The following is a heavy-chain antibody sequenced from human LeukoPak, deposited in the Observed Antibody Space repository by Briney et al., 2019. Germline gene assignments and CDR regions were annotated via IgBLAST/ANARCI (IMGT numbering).Heavy chain of an antibody. CDR3: ARVPPYYDILTGYYTLRGMDV. CDR1: GYTLTTYG. Sequence: ASVKVSCKTSGYTLTTYGISWVRQAPGQGLEWMGWISAYNGDTNHAQNLQGRVTLTTDTSTSTAYMELRSLRSDDTAVYYCARVPPYYDILTGYYTLRGMDVWGKGTTVTVSS. CDR2: ISAYNGDT. V-gene: IGHV1-18*01. D-gene: IGHD3-9*01. J-gene: IGHJ6*04.